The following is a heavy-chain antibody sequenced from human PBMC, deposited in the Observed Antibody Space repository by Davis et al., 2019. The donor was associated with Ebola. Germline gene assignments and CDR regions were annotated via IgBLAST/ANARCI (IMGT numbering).Heavy chain of an antibody. CDR2: IYSGGST. CDR1: GFTFSRNY. J-gene: IGHJ4*02. V-gene: IGHV3-53*04. CDR3: AKHYFDY. Sequence: GGSLRLSCPASGFTFSRNYLSWVRQAPGKGLEWVSVIYSGGSTYYADSVKGRFTNSTHNSKNTLYLQMNSLRAENTAEYYCAKHYFDYWGQGTLVTVSS.